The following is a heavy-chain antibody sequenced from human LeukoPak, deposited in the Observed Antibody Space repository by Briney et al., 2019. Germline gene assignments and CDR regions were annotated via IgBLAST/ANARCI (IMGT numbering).Heavy chain of an antibody. Sequence: GGSLRLSCAASGFTFSSYSMNWVRQAPGKGLEWVSYISSSSSTAYYADSVKGRFTISRDNAKNSLYLQMNSLRVEDTAVYYCARDLTDTTPDAFDIWGQGTMVTVSS. CDR3: ARDLTDTTPDAFDI. CDR2: ISSSSSTA. CDR1: GFTFSSYS. J-gene: IGHJ3*02. D-gene: IGHD1-1*01. V-gene: IGHV3-48*01.